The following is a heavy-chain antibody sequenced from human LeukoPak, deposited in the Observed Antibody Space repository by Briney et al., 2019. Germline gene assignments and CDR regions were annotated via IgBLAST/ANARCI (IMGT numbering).Heavy chain of an antibody. CDR1: GFTFSSYA. V-gene: IGHV3-30-3*01. CDR3: ARFPRGQGDY. Sequence: PGRSLRLSCAASGFTFSSYAMHWVRQAPGKGLEWVAVISYDGSNKYYADSVKGRFTISRDNSKNTLYLQMNSLRAEDTAVYYCARFPRGQGDYWGQGTLVTVSS. CDR2: ISYDGSNK. D-gene: IGHD3-10*01. J-gene: IGHJ4*02.